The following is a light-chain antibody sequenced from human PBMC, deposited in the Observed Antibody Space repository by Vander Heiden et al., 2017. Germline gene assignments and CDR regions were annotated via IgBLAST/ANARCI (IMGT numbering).Light chain of an antibody. V-gene: IGKV4-1*01. CDR1: QSVFYSSNNKHY. CDR2: WAS. Sequence: DIVMTQPPDFLAAFLGEMATINCKSSQSVFYSSNNKHYLAWYQQKAGQPPKLLIYWASTRESGVPDRFSGSGSGTDFTLTISSLQAEDVAVYYCQQYDSNPSTFGQGTKLEIK. J-gene: IGKJ1*01. CDR3: QQYDSNPST.